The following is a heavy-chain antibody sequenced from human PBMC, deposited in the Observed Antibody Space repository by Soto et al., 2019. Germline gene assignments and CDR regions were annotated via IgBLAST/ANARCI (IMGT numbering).Heavy chain of an antibody. CDR3: AKGPPWARVPPSDY. J-gene: IGHJ4*02. V-gene: IGHV3-30*18. CDR1: GFTFSSYG. D-gene: IGHD2-2*01. CDR2: ISYDGSNK. Sequence: GGSLRLSCAASGFTFSSYGMHWVRQAPGKGLEWVAVISYDGSNKYYADSVKGRFTISRDNSKNTLYLQMNSLRAEDTAVYYCAKGPPWARVPPSDYWGQGTLVTVSS.